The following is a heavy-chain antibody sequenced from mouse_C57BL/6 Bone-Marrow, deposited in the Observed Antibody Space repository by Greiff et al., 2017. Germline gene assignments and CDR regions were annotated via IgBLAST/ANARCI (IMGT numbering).Heavy chain of an antibody. V-gene: IGHV5-17*01. J-gene: IGHJ4*01. Sequence: EVQLQESGGGLVKPGGSLKLSCAASGFTFSDYGMHWVRQAPEKGLEWVAYISSGSSTINYADTVKGRFTISRDNATNTLFLQMTSLRSEDTAMYYCASAYAMDYWGQGTSVTVSS. CDR2: ISSGSSTI. CDR3: ASAYAMDY. CDR1: GFTFSDYG.